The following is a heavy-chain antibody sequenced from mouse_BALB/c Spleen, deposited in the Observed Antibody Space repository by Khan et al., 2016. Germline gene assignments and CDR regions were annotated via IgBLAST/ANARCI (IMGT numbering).Heavy chain of an antibody. CDR1: GFTFSNYW. J-gene: IGHJ4*01. CDR3: TRGIYYGSLYAMDY. Sequence: EVKLEVSGGGLVQPGGSMKLSCVASGFTFSNYWMNWVRQSPEKGLEWVAEIRLKSNNYATHYAESVKGRFTISRDDSKSSVYLQMNNLRAEDTGIYYGTRGIYYGSLYAMDYWGQGTSVTVSS. CDR2: IRLKSNNYAT. D-gene: IGHD1-1*01. V-gene: IGHV6-6*02.